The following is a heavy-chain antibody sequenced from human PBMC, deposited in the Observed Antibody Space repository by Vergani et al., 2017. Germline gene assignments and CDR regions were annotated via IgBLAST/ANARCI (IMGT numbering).Heavy chain of an antibody. Sequence: EVQLLESGGGLVQPGGSLRLSCAASQFTFHIYAMTWFRQAPGQGLEWVSAISGSGGSKYYADSVKGRFTISRDNSKNTLFLQMNSLRDEDTAVYYCAIVPICSGGNCYSPNFYYWGQGTLVTVSS. CDR3: AIVPICSGGNCYSPNFYY. CDR2: ISGSGGSK. V-gene: IGHV3-23*01. D-gene: IGHD2-15*01. CDR1: QFTFHIYA. J-gene: IGHJ4*02.